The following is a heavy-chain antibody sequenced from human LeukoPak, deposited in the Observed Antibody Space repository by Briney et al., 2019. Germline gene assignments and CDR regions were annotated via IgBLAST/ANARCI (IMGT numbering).Heavy chain of an antibody. V-gene: IGHV4-4*07. Sequence: SETLSLTCTLSGGSFDIPYWTWLRQPAGKGPQCLPRTHTGGTIDYNPSLKGRVTMSLSPSRNQFSLQLSSVTAADTAVYYCARAPRYYMNIDVWGKGTTVIVSS. CDR3: ARAPRYYMNIDV. CDR1: GGSFDIPY. CDR2: THTGGTI. D-gene: IGHD2-21*01. J-gene: IGHJ6*03.